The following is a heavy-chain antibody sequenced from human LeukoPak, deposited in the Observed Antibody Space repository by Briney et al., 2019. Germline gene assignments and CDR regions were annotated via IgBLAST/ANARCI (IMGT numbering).Heavy chain of an antibody. CDR2: MSYDGSNK. D-gene: IGHD4-23*01. Sequence: PGGSLRLSCAASGFTFSSYALHWVRQAPGKGLEWVAVMSYDGSNKYYADSVKGRFTISRDNSKNTLYLQMNSLRAEDTAVYYCVRVARWSSYFDYWGQGTLVTVSS. CDR3: VRVARWSSYFDY. J-gene: IGHJ4*02. V-gene: IGHV3-30-3*01. CDR1: GFTFSSYA.